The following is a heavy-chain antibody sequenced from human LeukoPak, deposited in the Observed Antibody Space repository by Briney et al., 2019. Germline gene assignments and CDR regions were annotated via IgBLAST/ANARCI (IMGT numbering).Heavy chain of an antibody. J-gene: IGHJ4*02. V-gene: IGHV3-20*04. CDR3: ARVGCSSTSCNFECYFDY. D-gene: IGHD2-2*01. CDR1: GFTFDDYG. CDR2: INWNGGST. Sequence: GGSLRLSCAASGFTFDDYGMSWVRQAPGKGLEWVSGINWNGGSTGYADSVKGRFTISRDNAKNSLYLQMNSLRAEDTALYYCARVGCSSTSCNFECYFDYWGQGTLVTVSS.